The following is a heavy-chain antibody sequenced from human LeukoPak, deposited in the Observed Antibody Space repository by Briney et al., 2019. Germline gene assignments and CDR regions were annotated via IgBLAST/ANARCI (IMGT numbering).Heavy chain of an antibody. V-gene: IGHV3-30*04. Sequence: GGSLRLSCAASGFTFSSYAMHWVRQAPGKGLEWVAVISYDGSNKYYADSVKGRFTISRDNSKNTLYLQMNSLRAEDTAVYYCAREGLPYYYYYMDVWGKGTTVTVSS. J-gene: IGHJ6*03. CDR3: AREGLPYYYYYMDV. CDR1: GFTFSSYA. CDR2: ISYDGSNK.